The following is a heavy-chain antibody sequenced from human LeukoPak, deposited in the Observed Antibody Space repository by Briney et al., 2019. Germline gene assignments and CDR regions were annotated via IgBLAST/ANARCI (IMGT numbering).Heavy chain of an antibody. D-gene: IGHD3-10*01. CDR3: ARGDYYGSGSYYNYFYYFDY. V-gene: IGHV1-3*01. Sequence: ASVKVSCKASGYTFTSYAMHWVRQAPGQRLEWMGWINAGNGNTKYSQKFQGRVTITRDTSASTAYMELSSLRSEDTAVYYCARGDYYGSGSYYNYFYYFDYWGQGTLVTVSS. CDR1: GYTFTSYA. CDR2: INAGNGNT. J-gene: IGHJ4*02.